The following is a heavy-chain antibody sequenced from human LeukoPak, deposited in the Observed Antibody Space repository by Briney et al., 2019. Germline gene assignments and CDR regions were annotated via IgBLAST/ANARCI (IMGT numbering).Heavy chain of an antibody. V-gene: IGHV4-39*01. CDR1: GGSISSSSYY. CDR2: IYYSGST. CDR3: AGGEGESWNYYYYYYGMDV. D-gene: IGHD1-7*01. J-gene: IGHJ6*02. Sequence: SETLSLTCTVSGGSISSSSYYWGWIRQPPGKGLEWIGSIYYSGSTYYNPSLKSRVTISVDTSKNQLSLKLSSVTAADTAVYYCAGGEGESWNYYYYYYGMDVWGQGTTVTVSS.